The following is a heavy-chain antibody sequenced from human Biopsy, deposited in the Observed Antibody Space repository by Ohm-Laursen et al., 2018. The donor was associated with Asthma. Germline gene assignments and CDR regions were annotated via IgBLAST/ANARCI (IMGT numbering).Heavy chain of an antibody. D-gene: IGHD5-24*01. CDR2: IRSKAYGGTT. Sequence: SLRLSCAASGFTFGDYAMSWFRQAPGKGLEWVGFIRSKAYGGTTEYAASVEGRFTISRDDSKSIAYLQINSLKTEGTVVYYCNKGARPYLGDDYNIFDYWGQGTLVTVSS. CDR1: GFTFGDYA. J-gene: IGHJ4*02. CDR3: NKGARPYLGDDYNIFDY. V-gene: IGHV3-49*03.